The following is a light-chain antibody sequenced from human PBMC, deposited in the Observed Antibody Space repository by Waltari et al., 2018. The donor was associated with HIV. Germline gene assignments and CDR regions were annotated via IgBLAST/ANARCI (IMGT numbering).Light chain of an antibody. V-gene: IGKV3-15*01. CDR2: GAS. CDR1: QSVSSN. Sequence: EIVMTQSPATLSVSPGERATVSCRASQSVSSNLVWYQQKPGQAPRLLIYGASTRATGIPARFSGSGSGTEFTLTISSLQSEDFAVYYCQQYNNWPPRTFGQGTKVEIK. J-gene: IGKJ1*01. CDR3: QQYNNWPPRT.